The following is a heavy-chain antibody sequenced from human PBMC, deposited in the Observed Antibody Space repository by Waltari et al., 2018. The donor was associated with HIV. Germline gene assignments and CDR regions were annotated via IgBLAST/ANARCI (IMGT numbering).Heavy chain of an antibody. Sequence: QVQLQESGPGLVKPSETLSLTCTVSGGSISSHYWSWIRQPPEKGLEWIGYIYYSGSTNYHPPLKSRVTISVDTSKNQFSLKLNSVTAADTAVYYCARLSYGMVVMDVWGQGTTVTVSS. CDR2: IYYSGST. CDR1: GGSISSHY. J-gene: IGHJ6*02. D-gene: IGHD3-3*01. V-gene: IGHV4-59*11. CDR3: ARLSYGMVVMDV.